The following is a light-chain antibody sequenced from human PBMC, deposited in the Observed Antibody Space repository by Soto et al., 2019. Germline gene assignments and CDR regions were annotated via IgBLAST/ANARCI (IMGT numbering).Light chain of an antibody. Sequence: EVVMTQSPATLSVSPGEGATLSCRASQSVSSNLAWYQKKPGQSHRLLIYGASTRATAVPARFSGSGSGTEFPLTISSLQSEDFAVYYCQQYDNWPLTFGGGTQVEIK. J-gene: IGKJ4*01. CDR3: QQYDNWPLT. CDR2: GAS. V-gene: IGKV3-15*01. CDR1: QSVSSN.